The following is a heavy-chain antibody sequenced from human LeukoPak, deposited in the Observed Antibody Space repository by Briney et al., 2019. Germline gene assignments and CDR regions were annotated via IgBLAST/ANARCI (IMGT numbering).Heavy chain of an antibody. CDR1: GGSFSGYY. V-gene: IGHV4-34*01. CDR2: INHSGST. D-gene: IGHD3-16*02. Sequence: SETLSLTCAVYGGSFSGYYWSWIRQPPGKGLEWIGEINHSGSTNYNPSLKSRVTISVDTSKNQFSLKLSSVTAADTAVYYCASLPQRDYVWGSYRKGGYFDYWGQGTLVTVSS. J-gene: IGHJ4*02. CDR3: ASLPQRDYVWGSYRKGGYFDY.